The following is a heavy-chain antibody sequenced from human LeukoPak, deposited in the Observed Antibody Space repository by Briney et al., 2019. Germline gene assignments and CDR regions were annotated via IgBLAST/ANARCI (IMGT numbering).Heavy chain of an antibody. D-gene: IGHD6-13*01. Sequence: GGSLRLSCAASGFTVSGNYMSWVRQAPGKGLEWVSVIYSGGNTYYADSVKGRFTISRDNPKNTVYLQMNSLRAEDTAVYYCASRHHSSSWYLDNWGQGTLVTVSS. CDR2: IYSGGNT. CDR1: GFTVSGNY. V-gene: IGHV3-53*01. J-gene: IGHJ4*02. CDR3: ASRHHSSSWYLDN.